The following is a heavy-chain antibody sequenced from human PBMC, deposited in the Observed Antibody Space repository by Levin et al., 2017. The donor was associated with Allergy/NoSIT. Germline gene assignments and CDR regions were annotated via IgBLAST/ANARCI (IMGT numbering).Heavy chain of an antibody. D-gene: IGHD3-10*01. Sequence: GESLKISCAASGFTFSSYWMHWVRQAPGKGLVWVSRINSDGSSTSYADSVKGRFTISRDNAKNTLYLQMNSLRAEDTAVYYCARDPYYGSGSYPDYWGQGTLVTVSS. V-gene: IGHV3-74*01. CDR2: INSDGSST. CDR1: GFTFSSYW. CDR3: ARDPYYGSGSYPDY. J-gene: IGHJ4*02.